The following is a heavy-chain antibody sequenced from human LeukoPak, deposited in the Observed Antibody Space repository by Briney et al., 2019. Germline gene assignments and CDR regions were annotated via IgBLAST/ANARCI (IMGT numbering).Heavy chain of an antibody. V-gene: IGHV3-7*01. J-gene: IGHJ4*02. Sequence: ETLSLTCTVSGGSISGYYWSWVRQAPGKGLEWVANIKQDGSEKYYVDSVKGRFTISRDNAKNSLYLQMNSLRAEDTAVYYCAREGVLLWFGGDYFDSWGQGTLVTVSS. CDR3: AREGVLLWFGGDYFDS. CDR2: IKQDGSEK. CDR1: GGSISGYY. D-gene: IGHD3-10*01.